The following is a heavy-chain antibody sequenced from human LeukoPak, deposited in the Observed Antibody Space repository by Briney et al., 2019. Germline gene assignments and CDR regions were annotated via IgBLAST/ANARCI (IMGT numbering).Heavy chain of an antibody. V-gene: IGHV4-4*07. J-gene: IGHJ6*03. CDR3: ARGLPSYGDYVDYYFYMDV. Sequence: PSETLSLTCTVSGGSFSSFYWSWIRQPAGKGLQWIGRISTSGSTNYNPSLKSRVTMSVDRSTNEFSLTVRSVTAADTALYYCARGLPSYGDYVDYYFYMDVWGKGTTVTVSS. D-gene: IGHD4-17*01. CDR1: GGSFSSFY. CDR2: ISTSGST.